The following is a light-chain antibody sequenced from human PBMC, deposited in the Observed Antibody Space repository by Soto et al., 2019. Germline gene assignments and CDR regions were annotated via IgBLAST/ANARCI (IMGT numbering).Light chain of an antibody. J-gene: IGKJ4*01. CDR3: VIDNLSLLT. V-gene: IGKV1-6*01. Sequence: EMGQSPSSLSASLGDRVTITCRASQGIRSDLGWYQQKPGKAPTLLIYDASSLQTGVPSRFSGSGSGTDFTLTISSLQFEDNETDTSVIDNLSLLTSGGGT. CDR1: QGIRSD. CDR2: DAS.